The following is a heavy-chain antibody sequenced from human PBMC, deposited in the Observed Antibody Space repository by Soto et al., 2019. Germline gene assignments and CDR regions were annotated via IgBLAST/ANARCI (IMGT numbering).Heavy chain of an antibody. D-gene: IGHD5-18*01. CDR2: IIPIFGTA. V-gene: IGHV1-69*13. CDR3: ATPFTDTAMVKYAFDI. J-gene: IGHJ3*02. Sequence: ASVKVSCKASGGTFSSYAISWVRQAPGQGLEWMGGIIPIFGTANYAQKFQGRVTITADESTSTAYMELSSLRSEDTAVYYCATPFTDTAMVKYAFDIWGQGTMVTVSS. CDR1: GGTFSSYA.